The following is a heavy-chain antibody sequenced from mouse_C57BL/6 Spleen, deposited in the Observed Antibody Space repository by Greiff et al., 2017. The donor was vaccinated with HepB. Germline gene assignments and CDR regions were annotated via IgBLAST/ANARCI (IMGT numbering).Heavy chain of an antibody. J-gene: IGHJ2*01. Sequence: VKVVESGPELVKPGASVKISCKASGYAFSSSWMNWVKQRPGQGLEWIGRIYPGDGDTNYNGKFKGKATLTADKSSSTAYMQLSSLTSEDSAVYFCARGYYGTYFDYWGQGTTLTVSS. CDR3: ARGYYGTYFDY. CDR1: GYAFSSSW. CDR2: IYPGDGDT. V-gene: IGHV1-82*01. D-gene: IGHD1-1*01.